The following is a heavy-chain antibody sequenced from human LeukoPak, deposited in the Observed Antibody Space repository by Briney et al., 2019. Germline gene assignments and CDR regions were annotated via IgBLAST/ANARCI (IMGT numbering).Heavy chain of an antibody. CDR1: GFTFSTYW. V-gene: IGHV3-7*01. J-gene: IGHJ4*02. D-gene: IGHD1-26*01. Sequence: PGGSLRLSCAASGFTFSTYWMAWVRQAPGKGLEWVANIKQDGSEKYYVDSVKGRFTISRDNAKKSLYLQMNSLRAEDTAVYYRARDNLGALDYWGQGTLVTVSS. CDR2: IKQDGSEK. CDR3: ARDNLGALDY.